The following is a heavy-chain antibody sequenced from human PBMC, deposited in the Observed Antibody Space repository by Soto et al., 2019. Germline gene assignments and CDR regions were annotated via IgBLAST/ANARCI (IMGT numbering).Heavy chain of an antibody. Sequence: EVQLVESGGGLVKHGGSLRLSCEDSGFTFSSYTMNWVRRAPGKGLEWVSSISSRSTNTHYADSVRGRFTVSRDNAKRSLYLQMNSLRAEDTAVYYCARGPLYYFDYWGQGTLVTVSS. V-gene: IGHV3-21*02. CDR1: GFTFSSYT. CDR2: ISSRSTNT. CDR3: ARGPLYYFDY. J-gene: IGHJ4*02.